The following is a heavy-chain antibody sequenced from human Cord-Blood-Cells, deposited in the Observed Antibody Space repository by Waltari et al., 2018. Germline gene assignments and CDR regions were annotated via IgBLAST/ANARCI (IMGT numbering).Heavy chain of an antibody. D-gene: IGHD5-12*01. J-gene: IGHJ3*02. CDR3: ATDRRDGYNYGDAFDI. Sequence: QVQLVQSGAEVKKPGASVKVSCKVSGYTLTELSMHWVRQAPGKGLAWMGGFDPESGETIYAQKFQGRVTMTEDTSTDTAYMELSSLRSEDTAVYYCATDRRDGYNYGDAFDIWGQGTMVTVSS. V-gene: IGHV1-24*01. CDR2: FDPESGET. CDR1: GYTLTELS.